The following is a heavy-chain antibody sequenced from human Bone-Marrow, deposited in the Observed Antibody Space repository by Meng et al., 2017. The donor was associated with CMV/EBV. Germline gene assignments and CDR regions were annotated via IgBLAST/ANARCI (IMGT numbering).Heavy chain of an antibody. J-gene: IGHJ6*02. V-gene: IGHV3-74*01. CDR2: INSDGSST. CDR3: AKDLSSGSRNPYTSSPYYYYYGMDV. D-gene: IGHD1-26*01. Sequence: GESLKISCAASGFTFSSYWMHWVRQAPGKGLVWVSRINSDGSSTSYADSVKGRLTISRDNAKNTLYLQMNSLRAEDTAVYYCAKDLSSGSRNPYTSSPYYYYYGMDVWGQGTTVTVSS. CDR1: GFTFSSYW.